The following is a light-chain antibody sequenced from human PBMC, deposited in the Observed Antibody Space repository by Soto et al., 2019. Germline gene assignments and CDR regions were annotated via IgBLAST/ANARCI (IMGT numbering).Light chain of an antibody. Sequence: QSVLTQPASVSGSPGQSITISCTGTSSDVGGYDYVSWYQLHPGKAPKLMVYDVSKRPSGVPDRFSGSKSGNTASLTISGLQSEDEADYYCCSFAGNYIYVFGTGTKVTVL. CDR1: SSDVGGYDY. V-gene: IGLV2-11*01. CDR2: DVS. J-gene: IGLJ1*01. CDR3: CSFAGNYIYV.